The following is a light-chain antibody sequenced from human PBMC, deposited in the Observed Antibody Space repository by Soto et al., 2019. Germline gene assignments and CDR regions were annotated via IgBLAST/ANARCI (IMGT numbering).Light chain of an antibody. Sequence: DVQMTQSPSSLSASVGDRVTITCRSSQSISNYLNWYQQNPGKPPRVLIYGATNVQSGVPSRFRGSGSGTDFTLTSSNLRPEDFATYYCHQTYRPPLTFGQGTRL. CDR2: GAT. J-gene: IGKJ5*01. V-gene: IGKV1-39*01. CDR1: QSISNY. CDR3: HQTYRPPLT.